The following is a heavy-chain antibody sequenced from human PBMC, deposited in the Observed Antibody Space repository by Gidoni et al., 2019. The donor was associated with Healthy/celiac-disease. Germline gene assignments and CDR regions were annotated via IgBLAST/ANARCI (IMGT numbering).Heavy chain of an antibody. CDR3: ARGLADWSYYYYGMDV. CDR2: INHSGST. J-gene: IGHJ6*02. V-gene: IGHV4-34*01. Sequence: QVQLQQWGAGLLKPSETLSLTCAVYGGSFSGYYWSWIRQPPGKGLEWIGEINHSGSTNYNPSLKSRVTISVDTSKNQFSLKLSSVTAADTAVYYCARGLADWSYYYYGMDVWGQGTTVTVSS. CDR1: GGSFSGYY. D-gene: IGHD3-9*01.